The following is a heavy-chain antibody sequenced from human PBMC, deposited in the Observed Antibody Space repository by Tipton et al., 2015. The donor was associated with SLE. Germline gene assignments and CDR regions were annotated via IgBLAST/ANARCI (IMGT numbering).Heavy chain of an antibody. V-gene: IGHV3-48*01. Sequence: SLRLSCAASGFPFSKFPMNWVRPTPGQGLEWFSYVSSTSGTIYYADSVKGRFTISRDNVQNSLFLHMNSLRVEDTAVYYCAAQRLVRGDAFHIWGLGTLVTVSS. D-gene: IGHD6-13*01. CDR1: GFPFSKFP. J-gene: IGHJ3*02. CDR2: VSSTSGTI. CDR3: AAQRLVRGDAFHI.